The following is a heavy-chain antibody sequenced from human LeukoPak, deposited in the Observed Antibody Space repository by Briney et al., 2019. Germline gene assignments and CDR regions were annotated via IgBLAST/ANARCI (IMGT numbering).Heavy chain of an antibody. J-gene: IGHJ4*02. Sequence: GGSLRLSCAASGFTFSSYGMHWVRQAPGKGLEWVAVIWYDGSSKYYADSVKGRFTISGDNSKNTLYLQMNSLRAEDTAVYYCARRGHNWNYVDYWGQGTLVTVSS. CDR2: IWYDGSSK. CDR1: GFTFSSYG. CDR3: ARRGHNWNYVDY. D-gene: IGHD1-7*01. V-gene: IGHV3-33*01.